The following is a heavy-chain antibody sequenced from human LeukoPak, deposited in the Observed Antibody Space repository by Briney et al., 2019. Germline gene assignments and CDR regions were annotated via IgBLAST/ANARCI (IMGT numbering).Heavy chain of an antibody. V-gene: IGHV4-31*03. J-gene: IGHJ4*02. Sequence: TLSLTCTVSGGSISSGGYYWRWIRQHPGKGLEWIGYIYYSGSTYYNPSLKSRVTISVDTSKNQFSLKLSSVTAADTAVYYCARITIFGLIDYWGQGTLVTVSS. CDR1: GGSISSGGYY. D-gene: IGHD3-3*01. CDR3: ARITIFGLIDY. CDR2: IYYSGST.